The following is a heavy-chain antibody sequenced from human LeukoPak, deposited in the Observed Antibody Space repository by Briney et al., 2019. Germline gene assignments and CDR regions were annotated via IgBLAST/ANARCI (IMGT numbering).Heavy chain of an antibody. V-gene: IGHV1-2*02. D-gene: IGHD3-10*01. J-gene: IGHJ4*02. Sequence: ASVKVSCKASGYTFTGYYMHWVRQAPGQGLEWMGWINPNSGGTNYAQKFQGRVTMTRDTSISTAYMELSRLRSDDTAVYYCARDTTVFDLLWFGDYFDYWGQGTLVTVS. CDR2: INPNSGGT. CDR3: ARDTTVFDLLWFGDYFDY. CDR1: GYTFTGYY.